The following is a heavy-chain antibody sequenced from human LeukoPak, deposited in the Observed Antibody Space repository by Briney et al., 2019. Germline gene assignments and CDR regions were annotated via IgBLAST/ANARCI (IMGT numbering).Heavy chain of an antibody. CDR3: ARARRGYYGSGRTFDY. Sequence: SETLSLTCAGYGGYFSGYYWSWIRQPPGKGLEWIGEINHSGSTNYNPALKRRVTISVDTSQNQFSLKLSSVTAADTAVYYCARARRGYYGSGRTFDYWGQGTLVTVSS. D-gene: IGHD3-10*01. V-gene: IGHV4-34*01. CDR1: GGYFSGYY. CDR2: INHSGST. J-gene: IGHJ4*02.